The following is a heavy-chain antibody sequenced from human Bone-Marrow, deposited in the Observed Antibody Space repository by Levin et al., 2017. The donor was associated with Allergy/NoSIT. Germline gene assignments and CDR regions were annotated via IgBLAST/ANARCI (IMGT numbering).Heavy chain of an antibody. CDR1: GGTFNTHA. CDR3: ASVLSGDGFYADS. CDR2: IIPVFDSP. D-gene: IGHD2-21*01. Sequence: PGASVKVSCKASGGTFNTHAVSWVRQAPGHGLEWMAGIIPVFDSPYYSQRFQGRVSIAAVQSTNTVYLDLRSLRSEDTAVYYCASVLSGDGFYADSWGQGTLVTVSS. J-gene: IGHJ5*01. V-gene: IGHV1-69*13.